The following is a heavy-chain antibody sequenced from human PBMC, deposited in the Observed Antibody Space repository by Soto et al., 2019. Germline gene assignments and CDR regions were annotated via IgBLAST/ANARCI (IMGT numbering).Heavy chain of an antibody. CDR1: GFIFSDYY. CDR2: ISNSGGIT. CDR3: ARDHGGGGLTLEY. Sequence: GGSLRLSCTASGFIFSDYYMSWIRQAPGKGLEWVSDISNSGGITHHADSVEGRFTISRDNAKDSLYLQMNSLRPEDSAIYYCARDHGGGGLTLEYWGQGTLVTVSS. J-gene: IGHJ4*02. V-gene: IGHV3-11*01. D-gene: IGHD3-16*01.